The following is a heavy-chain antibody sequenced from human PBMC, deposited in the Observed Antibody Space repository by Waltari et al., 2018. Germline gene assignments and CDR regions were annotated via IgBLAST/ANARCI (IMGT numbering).Heavy chain of an antibody. D-gene: IGHD3-22*01. V-gene: IGHV4-59*01. CDR3: ARDNGDYYDSSGGDAFDI. J-gene: IGHJ3*02. CDR1: GGSISSYY. Sequence: QVQLQESGPGLVKPSETLSLTCTVSGGSISSYYWSWIRQPPGKGLEWIGYIYYIGSINYNPSLKSRVTISVDTSKNQFSLKLSSVTAADTAVYYCARDNGDYYDSSGGDAFDIWGQGTMVTVSS. CDR2: IYYIGSI.